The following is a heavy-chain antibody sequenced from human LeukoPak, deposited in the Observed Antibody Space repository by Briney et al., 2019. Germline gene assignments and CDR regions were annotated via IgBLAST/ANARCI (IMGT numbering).Heavy chain of an antibody. V-gene: IGHV3-21*04. CDR2: ISNSSSYI. D-gene: IGHD3-10*01. CDR1: GFTFSSYS. CDR3: AKDFYYGSGSYSSYYFDY. Sequence: GGSLRLSCAASGFTFSSYSLNWVRQAPGKGLEWVSSISNSSSYIYYADSVKGRFTISRDNAKNSLYLQMNSLRAEDTAVYYCAKDFYYGSGSYSSYYFDYWGQGTLVTVSS. J-gene: IGHJ4*02.